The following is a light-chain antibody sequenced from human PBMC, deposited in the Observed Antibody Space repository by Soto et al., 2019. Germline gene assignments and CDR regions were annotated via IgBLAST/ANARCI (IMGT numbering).Light chain of an antibody. CDR1: SSDIGGHNY. CDR2: DVT. J-gene: IGLJ1*01. V-gene: IGLV2-14*01. Sequence: QSALTQPASVSGSPGQSITISCTGTSSDIGGHNYVSWYQQHPGRAPKLLIYDVTNRPSGVSNRFSASKSGNTASLTISGLQAEDEADYYCSSFTSSVTDVFGAGTKLTVL. CDR3: SSFTSSVTDV.